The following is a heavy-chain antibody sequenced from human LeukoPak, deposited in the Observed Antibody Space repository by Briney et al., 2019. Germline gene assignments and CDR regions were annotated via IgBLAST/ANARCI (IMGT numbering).Heavy chain of an antibody. V-gene: IGHV3-23*01. Sequence: GGSLRLSCVASGFNFNTYEMNWVRQAPGKGLECVSSITGSGGTTYYADSVKGRFAISRDNFKNTLSLQMNSLRDEDTGAYYCARVGVLKSADYWGQGNLVTVSS. J-gene: IGHJ4*02. CDR1: GFNFNTYE. CDR3: ARVGVLKSADY. CDR2: ITGSGGTT.